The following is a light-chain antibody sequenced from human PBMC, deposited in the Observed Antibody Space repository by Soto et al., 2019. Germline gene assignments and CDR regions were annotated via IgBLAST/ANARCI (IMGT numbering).Light chain of an antibody. CDR2: GGS. V-gene: IGKV3-20*01. CDR1: QTISSGS. J-gene: IGKJ1*01. CDR3: QQYGSSRT. Sequence: EIVLTQSPGTLSLSPGEGATLSCRASQTISSGSLAWYQQKPGQPPRLLIYGGSSRAAGIPDRFSGNGSGTDFSLTISRLEPEDFAVYYCQQYGSSRTFGQGTKVEV.